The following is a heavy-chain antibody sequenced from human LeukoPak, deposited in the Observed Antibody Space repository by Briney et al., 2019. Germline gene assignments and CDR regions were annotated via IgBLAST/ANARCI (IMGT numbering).Heavy chain of an antibody. D-gene: IGHD6-19*01. CDR2: IYDSGTT. V-gene: IGHV3-53*01. CDR1: GFTFSSNY. J-gene: IGHJ4*02. CDR3: AGRRSSGWYAY. Sequence: GGSLRLSCATSGFTFSSNYMSWVRQAAGKGPEWVSVIYDSGTTYYADSVKGRFLIFRDTSRNTVDLQMNGLRVEDTAVYYCAGRRSSGWYAYWGQGTLVTVSS.